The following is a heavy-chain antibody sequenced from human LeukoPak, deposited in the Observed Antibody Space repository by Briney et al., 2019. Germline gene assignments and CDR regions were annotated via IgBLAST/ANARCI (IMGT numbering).Heavy chain of an antibody. Sequence: EASVKVSCKASGYTFTNYGITWARQAPGQGLEWMGWISAYNGNTNYAQKLQGRVTMSTETSTSTAYMELRSLGFDDTAVYYCAGGSVGAMGSTLAFEFWGQGTMVTVSS. D-gene: IGHD1-26*01. CDR1: GYTFTNYG. J-gene: IGHJ3*01. CDR2: ISAYNGNT. CDR3: AGGSVGAMGSTLAFEF. V-gene: IGHV1-18*01.